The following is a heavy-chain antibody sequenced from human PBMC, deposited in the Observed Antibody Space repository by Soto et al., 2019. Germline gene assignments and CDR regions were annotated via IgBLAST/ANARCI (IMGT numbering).Heavy chain of an antibody. CDR1: GGSLSSYY. CDR3: ARGAQFWFDP. V-gene: IGHV4-59*01. CDR2: IYDSGIT. Sequence: SETLSLTCTVSGGSLSSYYWGWIRQPPGKGLEWIAYIYDSGITSYNPSLESRATISVDTSKNQFSLNLRSVTAADTAVYYCARGAQFWFDPSGQGTLVTVSS. J-gene: IGHJ5*02.